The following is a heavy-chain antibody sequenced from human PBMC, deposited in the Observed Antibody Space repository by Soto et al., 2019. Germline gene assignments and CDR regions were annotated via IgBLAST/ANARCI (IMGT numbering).Heavy chain of an antibody. CDR1: GGSFSGYY. J-gene: IGHJ4*02. Sequence: QVRLQQWGAGLLKPTETLSLTCAVYGGSFSGYYWSWIRQPPGKGLEWIGEINHSGSTNYNPSLKSRVTISVDTSKNQFSLKLSSLTAADTAVYYCARGVEMATIFHYWGQGTLVTVSS. V-gene: IGHV4-34*01. CDR3: ARGVEMATIFHY. CDR2: INHSGST. D-gene: IGHD5-12*01.